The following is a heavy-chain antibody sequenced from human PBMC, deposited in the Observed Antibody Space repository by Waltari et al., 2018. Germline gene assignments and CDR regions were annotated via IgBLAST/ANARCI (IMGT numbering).Heavy chain of an antibody. J-gene: IGHJ4*02. D-gene: IGHD5-12*01. CDR3: ARHRDIVATMFDY. CDR1: GGSISSTNYY. CDR2: IYYSGMT. Sequence: QLQLEESGPGLVKPSETLSLTCTVSGGSISSTNYYWGWIRQPPGKGLEWIGTIYYSGMTYYTPSLKIRVTISVDTSKTQFSLKLSSVTAADTAVYYCARHRDIVATMFDYWGQGTLVTVSS. V-gene: IGHV4-39*01.